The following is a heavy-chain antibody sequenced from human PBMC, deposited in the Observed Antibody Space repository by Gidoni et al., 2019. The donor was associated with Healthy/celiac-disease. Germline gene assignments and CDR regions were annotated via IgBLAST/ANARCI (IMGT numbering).Heavy chain of an antibody. Sequence: QVQLVQSGAEVKKPGSSVKVSCTASGGTFSSYTISWVRQAPVQGLEWMGRIIPILGIANYAQKFQGRVTITADKSTSTAYMELSSLRSEDTAVYYCARSSYGDYIGYYYGMDVWGQGTTVTVSS. V-gene: IGHV1-69*02. CDR3: ARSSYGDYIGYYYGMDV. CDR1: GGTFSSYT. CDR2: IIPILGIA. J-gene: IGHJ6*02. D-gene: IGHD4-17*01.